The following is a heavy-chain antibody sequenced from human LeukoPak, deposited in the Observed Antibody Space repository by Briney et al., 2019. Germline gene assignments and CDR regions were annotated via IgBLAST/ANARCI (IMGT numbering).Heavy chain of an antibody. CDR1: RFTFSSYW. Sequence: TGGSLRLSCAASRFTFSSYWMHWVRQAPGKGLVWVSRINSDGSSTSYADSVKGRFTISRDNAKNTLYLQMNSLRAEDTAVYYCARCGVGVAAAAANCWGQGTLLTVSS. D-gene: IGHD6-13*01. CDR2: INSDGSST. V-gene: IGHV3-74*01. J-gene: IGHJ4*02. CDR3: ARCGVGVAAAAANC.